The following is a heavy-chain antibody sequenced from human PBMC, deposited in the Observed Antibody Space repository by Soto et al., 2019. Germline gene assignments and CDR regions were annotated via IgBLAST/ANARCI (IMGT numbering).Heavy chain of an antibody. J-gene: IGHJ4*02. CDR1: GYTFTSYG. CDR3: ARVSIAARRDRVFDY. D-gene: IGHD6-6*01. CDR2: ISAYNGNT. Sequence: QVQLVQSGAEVKKPGASVKVSCKASGYTFTSYGISWVRQAPGQGLEWMGWISAYNGNTNYAQKLQGRVTMTTDTSTSTGYMELRSVRSDDAAVYYCARVSIAARRDRVFDYWGQGTLVTVSS. V-gene: IGHV1-18*01.